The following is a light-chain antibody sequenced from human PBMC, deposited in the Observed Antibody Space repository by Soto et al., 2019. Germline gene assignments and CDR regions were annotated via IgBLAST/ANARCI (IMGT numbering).Light chain of an antibody. CDR3: SSYAGSSVV. J-gene: IGLJ2*01. V-gene: IGLV2-23*01. CDR1: SSDVGSYNL. CDR2: EGT. Sequence: QSALTQPASVSGSPGQSITISCTATSSDVGSYNLVSWYQQHPGKAPKLMIYEGTKRPSGVSNRFSGSKSGNTASLTISGLQAEDEAEYYCSSYAGSSVVFGGGTKLT.